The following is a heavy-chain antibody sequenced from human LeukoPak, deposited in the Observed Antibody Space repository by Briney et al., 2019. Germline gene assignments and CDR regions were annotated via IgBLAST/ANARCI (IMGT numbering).Heavy chain of an antibody. Sequence: GASVKVSCKASGYAFSGYFMHWVRQAPGQGLEWMGWINSNSGGTTYAQKFQGRVTMTRDTSLSTVYMEVSTLRSDDTAVYYCARDGDIVPTVGNFDYWGQGTLVTVSS. CDR3: ARDGDIVPTVGNFDY. CDR1: GYAFSGYF. D-gene: IGHD4-23*01. V-gene: IGHV1-2*02. J-gene: IGHJ4*02. CDR2: INSNSGGT.